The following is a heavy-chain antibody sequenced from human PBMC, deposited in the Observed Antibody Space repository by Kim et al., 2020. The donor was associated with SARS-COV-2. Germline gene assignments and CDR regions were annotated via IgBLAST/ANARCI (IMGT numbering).Heavy chain of an antibody. J-gene: IGHJ4*02. V-gene: IGHV1-2*02. D-gene: IGHD3-3*01. Sequence: ASVKVSCKASGYTFTGYYMHWVRQAPGQGLEWMGWINPNSGGTNYAQKFQGRVTMTRDTSISTAYMELSRLRSDDTAVYYCARGEDYDFWSGYYLPKFDYWGQGTLVTVSS. CDR2: INPNSGGT. CDR1: GYTFTGYY. CDR3: ARGEDYDFWSGYYLPKFDY.